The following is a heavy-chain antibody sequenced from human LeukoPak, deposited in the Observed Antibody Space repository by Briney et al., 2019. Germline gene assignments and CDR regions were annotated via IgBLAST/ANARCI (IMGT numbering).Heavy chain of an antibody. CDR3: AAPGIAAAGPTFDY. D-gene: IGHD6-13*01. CDR1: GGSISSGDYY. V-gene: IGHV4-30-4*01. Sequence: SETLSLTCTVSGGSISSGDYYWSWIRQPPGKGLEWIGYIYYSGSTYYNPSLKSRVTISVDTSKNQFFLKLSSVTAADTAVYYCAAPGIAAAGPTFDYWGQGTLVTVSS. J-gene: IGHJ4*02. CDR2: IYYSGST.